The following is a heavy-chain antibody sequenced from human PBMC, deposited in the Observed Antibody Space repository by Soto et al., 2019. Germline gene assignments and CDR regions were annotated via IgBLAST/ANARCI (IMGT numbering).Heavy chain of an antibody. V-gene: IGHV3-64D*06. CDR3: VKAVFSGYYYVPFDC. CDR1: AFTFSSYA. J-gene: IGHJ4*02. CDR2: ISSDGDNP. Sequence: GGSLRLSCSASAFTFSSYAMHWVRQAPGKGLEYVSAISSDGDNPYYADSVKGRFTISRDNSKNTLYLQMSSLRSEDTAVYYCVKAVFSGYYYVPFDCWGQGTLVTVS. D-gene: IGHD1-26*01.